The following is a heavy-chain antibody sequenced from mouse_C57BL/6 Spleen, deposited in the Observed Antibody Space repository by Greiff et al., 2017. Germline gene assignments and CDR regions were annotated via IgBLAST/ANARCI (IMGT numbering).Heavy chain of an antibody. D-gene: IGHD1-1*01. V-gene: IGHV2-5*01. J-gene: IGHJ4*01. CDR1: GFSLTSYG. Sequence: VQLQQSGPGLVQPSQSLSITCTVSGFSLTSYGVHWVRQSPGKGLEWLGVIWRGGSTDYNAAFMSRLSITKDNSKSQVFFKMNSLQADDTAIYYCAKTGYYGPGAMDYWGQGTSVTVSS. CDR2: IWRGGST. CDR3: AKTGYYGPGAMDY.